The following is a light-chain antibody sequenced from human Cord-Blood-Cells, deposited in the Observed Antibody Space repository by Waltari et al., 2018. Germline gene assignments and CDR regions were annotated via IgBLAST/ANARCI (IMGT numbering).Light chain of an antibody. J-gene: IGKJ1*01. CDR2: WAS. CDR3: QQYYSTPPT. V-gene: IGKV4-1*01. Sequence: DIVMTQSPDSLAVFLGERATINCKSSQSVLYSSNNKNYLAWYQQKPGQPPKLLIYWASTRESGVPDRFSGSGSGTDFTLTISSLQAEDVAVYYCQQYYSTPPTFGQGP. CDR1: QSVLYSSNNKNY.